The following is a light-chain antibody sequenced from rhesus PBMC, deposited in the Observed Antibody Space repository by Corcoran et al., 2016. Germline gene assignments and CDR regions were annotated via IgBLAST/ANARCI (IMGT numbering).Light chain of an antibody. CDR1: RNDIGGNEY. CDR3: CSYTTRNSYI. J-gene: IGLJ1*01. V-gene: IGLV2S7*01. Sequence: QAAPTQPPSVSGSPGQSVTISCIGSRNDIGGNEYDSWYHHHPGKAPKLIIFGVTRRPSGVSDRFSGSKSGNTASLSISGLQAEDDGDYYCCSYTTRNSYIFGPGTRLTVL. CDR2: GVT.